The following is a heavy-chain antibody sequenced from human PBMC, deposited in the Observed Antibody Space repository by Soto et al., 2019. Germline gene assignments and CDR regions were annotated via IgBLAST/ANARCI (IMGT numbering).Heavy chain of an antibody. Sequence: SETLSLTCTVSGGSISGGDYYWSWIRQPPGKGLEWIGSIYYSGSTYYNPSLKSRVTISVDTSKNQFSLKLSSVTAADTAVYYCAGGGSGSYYNTLYYYYYGMDVWGQGTTVTVSS. D-gene: IGHD3-10*01. CDR1: GGSISGGDYY. V-gene: IGHV4-39*01. CDR2: IYYSGST. J-gene: IGHJ6*02. CDR3: AGGGSGSYYNTLYYYYYGMDV.